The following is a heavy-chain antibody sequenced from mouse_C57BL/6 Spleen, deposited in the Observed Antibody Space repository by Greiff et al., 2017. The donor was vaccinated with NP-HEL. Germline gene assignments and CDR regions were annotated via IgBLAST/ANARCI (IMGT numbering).Heavy chain of an antibody. CDR2: ISSGSSTI. D-gene: IGHD2-2*01. Sequence: EVQVVESGGGLVKPGGSLKLSCAASGFTFSDYGMHWVRQAPEKGLEWVAYISSGSSTIYYADTVKGRFTISRDNAKNTLFLQMTSLRSEDTAMYYCANNYGYDGGYFDYWGQGTTLTVSS. CDR3: ANNYGYDGGYFDY. V-gene: IGHV5-17*01. J-gene: IGHJ2*01. CDR1: GFTFSDYG.